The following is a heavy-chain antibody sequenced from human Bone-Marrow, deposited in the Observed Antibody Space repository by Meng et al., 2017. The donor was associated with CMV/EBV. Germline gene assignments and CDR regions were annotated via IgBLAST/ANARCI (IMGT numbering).Heavy chain of an antibody. D-gene: IGHD3-3*01. J-gene: IGHJ6*02. Sequence: GSLSLTCTVSGYSISSGYYWGWIRQPPGKGLEWIGSIYHSGSTYYNPSLKSRVTISVDTSKNQFSLKLSSVTAADTAVYYCATGQGRYFWSGYWDVWGQGTTVTVSS. V-gene: IGHV4-38-2*02. CDR3: ATGQGRYFWSGYWDV. CDR1: GYSISSGYY. CDR2: IYHSGST.